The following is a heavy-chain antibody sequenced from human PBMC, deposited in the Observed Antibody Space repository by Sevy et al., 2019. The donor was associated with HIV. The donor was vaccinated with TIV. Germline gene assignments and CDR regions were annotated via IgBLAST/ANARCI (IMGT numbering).Heavy chain of an antibody. CDR1: GGSISSYY. Sequence: SETLSLTCTVSGGSISSYYWSWIRQPAGKGLEWIGRIYTSGSTNYNPSLKSRVTMSVDTSKNQFSLKLRSVTAADTAVYYCARDAADTAMVGDYYYGMDVWGQGTTVTVSS. J-gene: IGHJ6*02. CDR3: ARDAADTAMVGDYYYGMDV. CDR2: IYTSGST. D-gene: IGHD5-18*01. V-gene: IGHV4-4*07.